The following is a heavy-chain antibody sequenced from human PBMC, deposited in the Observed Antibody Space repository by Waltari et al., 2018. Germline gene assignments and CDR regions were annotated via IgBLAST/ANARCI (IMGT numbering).Heavy chain of an antibody. V-gene: IGHV1-2*02. CDR3: ARAVAVAGSDDAFDI. J-gene: IGHJ3*02. Sequence: VQLVQSGAEVKKPGASVKVSCKASGYTFTGYYMHWVRQAPGQGLEWMGWINPNSGGTNYAQKFQGRVTMTRDTSISTAYMELSRLRSDDTAVYYCARAVAVAGSDDAFDIWGQGTIVTVSS. CDR2: INPNSGGT. CDR1: GYTFTGYY. D-gene: IGHD6-19*01.